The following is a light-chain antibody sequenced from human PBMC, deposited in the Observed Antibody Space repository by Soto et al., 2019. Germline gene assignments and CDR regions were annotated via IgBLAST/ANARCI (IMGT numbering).Light chain of an antibody. Sequence: DIVMTQSPLSLPVTPGEPASISCRSSQSLLHSNGYNYLDWYLQKPGQSPQLLIYLGSNRAPGVPDRFSGSGSGTNFTLKSSRVEADDVGVYYCMLALQNPALTFGGGPQGEIK. CDR3: MLALQNPALT. J-gene: IGKJ4*01. CDR1: QSLLHSNGYNY. V-gene: IGKV2-28*01. CDR2: LGS.